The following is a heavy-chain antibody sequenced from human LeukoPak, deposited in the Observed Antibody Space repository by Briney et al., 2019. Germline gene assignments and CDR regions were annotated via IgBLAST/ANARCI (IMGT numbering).Heavy chain of an antibody. CDR2: INHSGST. D-gene: IGHD3-3*01. Sequence: PSETLSLTCAVYGGSFSGYYWSWIRQPPGKGLEWIGEINHSGSTNYNPSLKSRVTISVDTSKNQFSLKLSSVTAADTAVYYCARGPARLRFLEWHPPYYFDYWGQGTLVTVSS. V-gene: IGHV4-34*01. CDR1: GGSFSGYY. J-gene: IGHJ4*02. CDR3: ARGPARLRFLEWHPPYYFDY.